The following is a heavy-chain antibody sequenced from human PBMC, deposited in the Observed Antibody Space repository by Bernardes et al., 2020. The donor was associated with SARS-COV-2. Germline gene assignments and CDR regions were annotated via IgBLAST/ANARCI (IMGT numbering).Heavy chain of an antibody. CDR2: IYYSGST. Sequence: ETLSLTCTVSGGSISSYYWSWIRQPPGKGLEWIGYIYYSGSTNYNPSLKSRVTISVDTSKNQFSLKLSSVTAADTAVYYCARHPGDNWDTNYYFDYWGQGTLVTVSS. D-gene: IGHD1-1*01. J-gene: IGHJ4*02. CDR1: GGSISSYY. CDR3: ARHPGDNWDTNYYFDY. V-gene: IGHV4-59*08.